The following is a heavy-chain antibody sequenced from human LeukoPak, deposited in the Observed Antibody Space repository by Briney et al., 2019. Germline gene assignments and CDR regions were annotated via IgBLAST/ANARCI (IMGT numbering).Heavy chain of an antibody. J-gene: IGHJ4*02. Sequence: GASVKVSCKASGYTFTSYGISWVRQAPGQGLEWTGWISGFNGNTHCAQKFQGRVTMATDTSTSTVYMELRSLRFDDTAVYYCARGPILAVPVAMDYWGQGTLVTVSS. CDR3: ARGPILAVPVAMDY. CDR1: GYTFTSYG. CDR2: ISGFNGNT. D-gene: IGHD2-2*01. V-gene: IGHV1-18*01.